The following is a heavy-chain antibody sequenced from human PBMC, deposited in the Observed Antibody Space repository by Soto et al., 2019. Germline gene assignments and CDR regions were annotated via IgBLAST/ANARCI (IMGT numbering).Heavy chain of an antibody. J-gene: IGHJ3*02. D-gene: IGHD3-10*01. CDR1: GFTFSSYE. CDR3: ARKMVRGVIITHDAFDI. CDR2: ISSSGSTI. V-gene: IGHV3-48*03. Sequence: GSLRLSCAASGFTFSSYEMNWVRQAPGKGLEWVSYISSSGSTIYYADSVKGRFTISRDNAKNSLYLQMNSLRAEDTAVYYCARKMVRGVIITHDAFDIWGQGTMVTVSS.